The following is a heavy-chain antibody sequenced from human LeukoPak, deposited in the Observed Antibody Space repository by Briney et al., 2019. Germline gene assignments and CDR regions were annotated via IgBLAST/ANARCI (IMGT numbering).Heavy chain of an antibody. Sequence: PGGSLRLSCAASGFTFSSYWMSWVRQAPGKGLEWVANIRQDGSEKYYVDSVKGRFTISRDNAKNSLYLQMNSLRAEDTAVYYCASQWLVPSFAYYWGQGTLVTDSS. CDR2: IRQDGSEK. J-gene: IGHJ4*02. CDR1: GFTFSSYW. D-gene: IGHD6-19*01. CDR3: ASQWLVPSFAYY. V-gene: IGHV3-7*01.